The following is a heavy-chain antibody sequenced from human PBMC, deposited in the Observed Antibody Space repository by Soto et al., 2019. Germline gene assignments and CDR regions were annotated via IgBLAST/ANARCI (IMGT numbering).Heavy chain of an antibody. J-gene: IGHJ6*03. CDR2: IYYSGST. Sequence: QLQLQESGPGLVKPSETLSLTCTVSGGSISSSSYYWGWIRQPPGKGLEWIGSIYYSGSTYYNPSLKSRVTISVDTSKNQFSLKLSSVTAADTAVYYCAKRLNLYYYYMDVWGKGTTVTVSS. D-gene: IGHD1-1*01. CDR3: AKRLNLYYYYMDV. V-gene: IGHV4-39*01. CDR1: GGSISSSSYY.